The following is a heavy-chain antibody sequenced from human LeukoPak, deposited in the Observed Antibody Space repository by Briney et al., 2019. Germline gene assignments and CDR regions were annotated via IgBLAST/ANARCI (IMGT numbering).Heavy chain of an antibody. CDR3: ARVNSERTSFFDY. CDR1: GGSISSYY. Sequence: PSETLSLTCTASGGSISSYYWSWIRQPPGKGLEWIGYIYYSGSTNYNPSLKSRVTISVDTSKNQFSLKLNSVTAADTAVYYCARVNSERTSFFDYWGQGTLVTVSS. D-gene: IGHD4-23*01. V-gene: IGHV4-59*01. CDR2: IYYSGST. J-gene: IGHJ4*02.